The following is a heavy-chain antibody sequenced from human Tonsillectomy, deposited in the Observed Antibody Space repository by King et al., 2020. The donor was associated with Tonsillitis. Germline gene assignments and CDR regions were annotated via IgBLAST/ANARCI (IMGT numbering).Heavy chain of an antibody. V-gene: IGHV3-15*01. D-gene: IGHD3-10*01. Sequence: VQLVESGGGVIKPGGSLRLSCTVYGFTLSDAWMSWVRQAPGKGPEWIGLIKSKTDGGTTDNAAPGIGTFTISRDDSRNTLYLQINSLNIEEPAMYHRAKGSLYFGLWGQGTLVTASS. J-gene: IGHJ4*02. CDR3: AKGSLYFGL. CDR1: GFTLSDAW. CDR2: IKSKTDGGTT.